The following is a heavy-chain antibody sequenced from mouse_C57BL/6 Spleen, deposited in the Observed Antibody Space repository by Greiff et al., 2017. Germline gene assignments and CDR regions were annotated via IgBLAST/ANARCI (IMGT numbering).Heavy chain of an antibody. CDR1: GYSFTRYY. CDR2: IYPGSGNT. J-gene: IGHJ1*03. CDR3: ARPGTSWYFDV. V-gene: IGHV1-66*01. Sequence: VQLQQSGPELVKPGASVKISCKASGYSFTRYYIHWVKQRPGQGLAWIGWIYPGSGNTKYNEKFKGKATLTADTSSSTAYMQLSSLTSEDSAVYYCARPGTSWYFDVWGTGTTVTVSS. D-gene: IGHD4-1*01.